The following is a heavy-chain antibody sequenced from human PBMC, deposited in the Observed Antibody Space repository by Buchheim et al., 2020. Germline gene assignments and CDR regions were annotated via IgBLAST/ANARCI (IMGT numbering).Heavy chain of an antibody. Sequence: QAQLQESGPGLVKPSETLSLTCTVSGGSISSYYWSWIRQPPGKGLEWIGYIYYSGSTNYNPSLKSRVTISVDTSKNQFSLKLSPVTAADTAVYYCARGIVVVAATPQVGWFDPWGQGTL. V-gene: IGHV4-59*01. CDR3: ARGIVVVAATPQVGWFDP. CDR1: GGSISSYY. CDR2: IYYSGST. D-gene: IGHD2-15*01. J-gene: IGHJ5*02.